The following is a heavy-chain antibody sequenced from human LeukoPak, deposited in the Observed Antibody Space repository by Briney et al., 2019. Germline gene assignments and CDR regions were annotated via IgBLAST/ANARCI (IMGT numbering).Heavy chain of an antibody. Sequence: GRSLRLSCAASGFTFSSYAVHWVRQAPGKGLEWVAVISYDGSNKYYADSVKGRFTISRDNSKNTLYLQMNSLRAEDTAVYYCARDLDDFWSGYYTPDYWGQGTLVTVSS. V-gene: IGHV3-30*04. J-gene: IGHJ4*02. CDR3: ARDLDDFWSGYYTPDY. CDR1: GFTFSSYA. CDR2: ISYDGSNK. D-gene: IGHD3-3*01.